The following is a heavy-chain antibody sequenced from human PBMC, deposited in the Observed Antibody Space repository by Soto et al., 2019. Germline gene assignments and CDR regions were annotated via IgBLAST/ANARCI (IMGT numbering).Heavy chain of an antibody. D-gene: IGHD6-6*01. CDR2: MNPNSGNT. CDR3: ARARRIAARQYVSAHNWFDP. CDR1: GYTFTSYD. V-gene: IGHV1-8*01. Sequence: ASVKVSCKASGYTFTSYDINWVRQATGQGLEWMGWMNPNSGNTGYAQKFQGRVTMTRNTSISTAYMELSSLRSEDTAVYYCARARRIAARQYVSAHNWFDPWGQGTLVTVSS. J-gene: IGHJ5*02.